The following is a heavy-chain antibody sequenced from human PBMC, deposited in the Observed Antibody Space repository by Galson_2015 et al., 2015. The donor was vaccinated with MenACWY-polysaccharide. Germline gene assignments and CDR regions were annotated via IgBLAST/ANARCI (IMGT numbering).Heavy chain of an antibody. J-gene: IGHJ5*02. V-gene: IGHV3-74*01. CDR3: AKAGAKYCSGSSCIFNWFDP. Sequence: SLRLSCAASGFSFSIYWMHWVRHAPGKGLVWVSRINADGSATGYADSVRGRFTISRDNAKNTLYLEMNSLRAEDTAVYYCAKAGAKYCSGSSCIFNWFDPWGQGTRVTVSS. D-gene: IGHD2-15*01. CDR2: INADGSAT. CDR1: GFSFSIYW.